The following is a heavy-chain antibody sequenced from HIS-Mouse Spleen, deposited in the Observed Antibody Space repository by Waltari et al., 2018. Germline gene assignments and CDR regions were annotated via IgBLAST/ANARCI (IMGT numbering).Heavy chain of an antibody. J-gene: IGHJ4*02. D-gene: IGHD4-4*01. CDR1: GYTFTSYD. CDR2: MNPNSGNT. CDR3: ARGHDYSNYFDY. V-gene: IGHV1-8*01. Sequence: QVQLVQSGAEVKKPGASVKVSCKASGYTFTSYDLNWLRQATGQGLEWMGWMNPNSGNTGYAQKFQGRVTMTRNTSISTAYMELSSLRSEDTAVYYCARGHDYSNYFDYWGQGTLVTVSS.